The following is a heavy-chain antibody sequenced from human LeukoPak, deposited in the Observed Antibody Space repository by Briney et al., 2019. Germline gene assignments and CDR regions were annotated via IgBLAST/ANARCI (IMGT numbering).Heavy chain of an antibody. Sequence: SETLSLTCTVSGGSISSSSYYWGWIRQPPGRGLEWIGSIYYSGSTYYNPSRKGRVTISVDTSTNQSSLKLSSVTAAHTAVYYCARSDYDFWSGYYIPHFDYWGQGTLVTVSS. CDR3: ARSDYDFWSGYYIPHFDY. V-gene: IGHV4-39*07. CDR1: GGSISSSSYY. D-gene: IGHD3-3*01. CDR2: IYYSGST. J-gene: IGHJ4*02.